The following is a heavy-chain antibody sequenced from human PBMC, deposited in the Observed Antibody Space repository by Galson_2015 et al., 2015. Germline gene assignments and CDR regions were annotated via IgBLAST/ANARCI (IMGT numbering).Heavy chain of an antibody. Sequence: SLRLSCAASGFTFSSYWMSWVRQAPGKGLEWVANINQNGGEKYYVDSVKGRFTISRDNAKNSLFLQMDSLRAEDTAVYYCARLSIAARRSFDYWGQGTLVTVSS. J-gene: IGHJ4*02. CDR3: ARLSIAARRSFDY. CDR2: INQNGGEK. CDR1: GFTFSSYW. D-gene: IGHD6-6*01. V-gene: IGHV3-7*02.